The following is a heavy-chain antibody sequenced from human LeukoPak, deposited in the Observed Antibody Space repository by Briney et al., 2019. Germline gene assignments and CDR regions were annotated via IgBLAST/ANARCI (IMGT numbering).Heavy chain of an antibody. CDR1: GGSFSGYY. J-gene: IGHJ4*02. Sequence: SSETLSLTCAVYGGSFSGYYWSWIRQPPGKGLEWIGEINHSGSTNYNPSLKSRVTISVGTSKNQFSLKLSSVTAADTAVYYCARGAWYYYDSSGYYSYWGQGTLVTVSS. V-gene: IGHV4-34*01. D-gene: IGHD3-22*01. CDR2: INHSGST. CDR3: ARGAWYYYDSSGYYSY.